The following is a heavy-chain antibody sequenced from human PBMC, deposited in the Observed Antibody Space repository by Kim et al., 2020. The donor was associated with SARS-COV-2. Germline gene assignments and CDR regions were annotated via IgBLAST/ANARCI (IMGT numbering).Heavy chain of an antibody. V-gene: IGHV1-45*02. J-gene: IGHJ4*02. CDR2: ITPFNGDT. CDR3: ARGVASTDADY. CDR1: GYSFTYHY. Sequence: SVKVSCKASGYSFTYHYMHWARQAPGQALEWMGWITPFNGDTKYAQKLQDRFTITRDTSMTTVYMELTSLRPDDTAVYYCARGVASTDADYWGQGTPVTVSA. D-gene: IGHD2-15*01.